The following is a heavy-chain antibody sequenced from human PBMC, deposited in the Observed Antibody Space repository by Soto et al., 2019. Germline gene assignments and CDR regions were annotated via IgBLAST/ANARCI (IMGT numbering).Heavy chain of an antibody. Sequence: QVQLLQSGAEVKKPGASVKVSCKTSGYTFIGYYLNWVRQAPGQGLEWMGWVNPHTGGTHYAQKFDGRVTMTRDTSTYTAYMELSGLKFDDTATYCGARVMAYEQQLVPFDYWGQGTLVTVSS. D-gene: IGHD6-13*01. CDR3: ARVMAYEQQLVPFDY. J-gene: IGHJ4*02. CDR1: GYTFIGYY. V-gene: IGHV1-2*02. CDR2: VNPHTGGT.